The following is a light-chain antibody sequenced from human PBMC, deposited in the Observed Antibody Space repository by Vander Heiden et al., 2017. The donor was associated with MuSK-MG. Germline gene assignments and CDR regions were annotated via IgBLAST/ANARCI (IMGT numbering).Light chain of an antibody. V-gene: IGKV2-28*01. Sequence: DIVMTQSPLSLPVTPGEPASISRRSSQSLLHSNGYNYLDWYLQKPGQSPQLLIYLGSNRASGVPDRFSGSGSGTDFTLKISRVEAEDVGVYYCMQALQTPNTFGQGTRLEIK. J-gene: IGKJ5*01. CDR1: QSLLHSNGYNY. CDR2: LGS. CDR3: MQALQTPNT.